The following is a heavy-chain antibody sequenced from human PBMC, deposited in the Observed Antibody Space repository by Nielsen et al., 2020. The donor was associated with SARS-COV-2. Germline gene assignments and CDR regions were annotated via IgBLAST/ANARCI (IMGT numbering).Heavy chain of an antibody. J-gene: IGHJ4*02. CDR3: AKDLHYGSGSYYGPLDY. V-gene: IGHV3-23*01. CDR1: GFTFSSYS. D-gene: IGHD3-10*01. CDR2: ISGSGGST. Sequence: GESLKISCAASGFTFSSYSMNWVRQAPGKGLEWVSAISGSGGSTYYADSVKGRFTISRDNSKNTLYLQMNSLRAEDTAVYYCAKDLHYGSGSYYGPLDYWGQGTLVTVSS.